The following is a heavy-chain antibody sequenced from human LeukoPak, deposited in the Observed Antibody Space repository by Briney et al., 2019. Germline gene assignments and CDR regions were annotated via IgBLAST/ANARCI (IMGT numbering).Heavy chain of an antibody. CDR1: GGTFSSYA. Sequence: SVKVSCKASGGTFSSYAISWVRQAPGQGLEWMGRIIPIFGTANYAQKFQGRVTITTDESTSTAYMELSSLRSDDTAVYYCARDNTILRGWFDPWGQGTLVTVSS. J-gene: IGHJ5*02. CDR3: ARDNTILRGWFDP. D-gene: IGHD3-3*01. CDR2: IIPIFGTA. V-gene: IGHV1-69*05.